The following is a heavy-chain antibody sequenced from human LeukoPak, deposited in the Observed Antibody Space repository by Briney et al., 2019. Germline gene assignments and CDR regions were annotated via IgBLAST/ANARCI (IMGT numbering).Heavy chain of an antibody. CDR1: GGSISSSSYY. V-gene: IGHV4-39*07. CDR2: IYYSGST. Sequence: SETLSLTCTVSGGSISSSSYYWGWIRQPPGKGLEWIGSIYYSGSTYYNPSLKSRVTISVDTSKNQFSLKLSSVTAADTAVYYCARDRDRDWYFDLWGRGTLVTVSS. J-gene: IGHJ2*01. CDR3: ARDRDRDWYFDL. D-gene: IGHD3-10*01.